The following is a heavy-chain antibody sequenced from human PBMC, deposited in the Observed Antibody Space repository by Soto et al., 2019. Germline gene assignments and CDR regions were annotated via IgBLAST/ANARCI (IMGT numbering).Heavy chain of an antibody. V-gene: IGHV1-8*01. D-gene: IGHD5-18*01. CDR3: AFPRGSGYSYGRKGGYCFDY. CDR2: MNPNSGNT. J-gene: IGHJ4*02. Sequence: ASVKVSCKASGYNFTSYDINWVRQATGQGLEWMGWMNPNSGNTGYAQKFQGRVTMTRNTSISTAYMELSSLRSEDTAVYYCAFPRGSGYSYGRKGGYCFDYWGQGTLVPASP. CDR1: GYNFTSYD.